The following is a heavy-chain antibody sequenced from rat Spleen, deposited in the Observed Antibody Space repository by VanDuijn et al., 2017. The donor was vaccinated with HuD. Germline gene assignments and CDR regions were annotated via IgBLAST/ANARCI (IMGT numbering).Heavy chain of an antibody. Sequence: EVQLVESGGGLVQPGRSLKLSCAASGFTFSDYNMAWVRQAPKKGLEWVATISYDGSSTYYRDSVKGRFTISRDNAKSTLYLQMDSLRSEDTATYYCTTYGRARVFAYWGQGTLVTVSS. V-gene: IGHV5-7*01. CDR3: TTYGRARVFAY. CDR1: GFTFSDYN. D-gene: IGHD1-11*01. J-gene: IGHJ3*01. CDR2: ISYDGSST.